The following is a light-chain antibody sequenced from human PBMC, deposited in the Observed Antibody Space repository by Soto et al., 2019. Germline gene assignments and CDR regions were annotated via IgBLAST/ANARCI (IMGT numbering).Light chain of an antibody. CDR2: DTT. V-gene: IGLV7-46*01. Sequence: QAVVTQEPSLTVSPGGTVTLTCASSTGPVTSGHYPNWLQQKSGQAPRRLIFDTTIRDSWAPARFSGTLLGGKAALTLSGAQPEDEAEYYCLIFDSDAWVFGGGTQLTVL. J-gene: IGLJ3*02. CDR1: TGPVTSGHY. CDR3: LIFDSDAWV.